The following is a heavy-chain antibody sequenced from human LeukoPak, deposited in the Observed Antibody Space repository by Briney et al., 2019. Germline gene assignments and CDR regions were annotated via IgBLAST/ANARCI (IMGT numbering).Heavy chain of an antibody. J-gene: IGHJ4*02. CDR1: GGSISSSTYY. Sequence: SETLSLTCTVSGGSISSSTYYWGWIRQPPGKGLEWIGSIYYSGSTYYNPSLKSRVTISVDTSKNQFSLKPSSVTAADTAVYYCARITKTGYSSSWCFDYWGQGTLVTVSS. V-gene: IGHV4-39*01. CDR3: ARITKTGYSSSWCFDY. D-gene: IGHD6-13*01. CDR2: IYYSGST.